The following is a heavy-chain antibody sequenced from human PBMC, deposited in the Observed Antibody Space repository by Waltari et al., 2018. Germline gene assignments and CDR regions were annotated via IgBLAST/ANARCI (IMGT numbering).Heavy chain of an antibody. CDR3: ARRWVWFGFFDP. V-gene: IGHV4-39*01. CDR2: IYYRGST. CDR1: GGSISSSSYY. J-gene: IGHJ5*02. D-gene: IGHD3-10*01. Sequence: QLQLQESGPGLVKPSETLSLTCTVSGGSISSSSYYWGWIRQPPGKGLEWIGSIYYRGSTYSNPSLKSRVTMSVDTSKNQFSLKLSSVTAADTAVYYCARRWVWFGFFDPWGQGTLVTVSS.